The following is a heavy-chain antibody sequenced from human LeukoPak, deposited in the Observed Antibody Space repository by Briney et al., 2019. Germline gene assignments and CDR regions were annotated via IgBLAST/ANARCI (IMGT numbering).Heavy chain of an antibody. Sequence: SVKVSCKASGYTFTSYHMHWVRQAPGQGLEWMGGIIPIFGTANYAQKFQGRVTITADKSTSTAYMELSSLRSEDTAVYYCARQPSMATIMGAIDYWGQGTLVTVSS. CDR3: ARQPSMATIMGAIDY. V-gene: IGHV1-69*06. CDR1: GYTFTSYH. J-gene: IGHJ4*02. D-gene: IGHD5-24*01. CDR2: IIPIFGTA.